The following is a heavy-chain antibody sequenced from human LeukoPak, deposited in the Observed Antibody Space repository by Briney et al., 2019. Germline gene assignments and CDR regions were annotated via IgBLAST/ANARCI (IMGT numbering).Heavy chain of an antibody. CDR3: ARHQSRYYDSSGYYPSPIDY. V-gene: IGHV4-39*01. D-gene: IGHD3-22*01. J-gene: IGHJ4*02. CDR2: IYNSGSA. Sequence: SETLSLTCTVSGGSISSYYWGWIRQPPGKGLEWIGSIYNSGSAYYNPSLKSRVTISVDTSKNQFSLKLSSVTAADTAVYYCARHQSRYYDSSGYYPSPIDYWGQGTLVTVSS. CDR1: GGSISSYY.